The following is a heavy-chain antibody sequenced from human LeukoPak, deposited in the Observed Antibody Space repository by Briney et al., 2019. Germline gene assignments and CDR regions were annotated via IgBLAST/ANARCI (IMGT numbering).Heavy chain of an antibody. CDR1: GGAISSHY. CDR2: ISYSGMT. J-gene: IGHJ6*03. D-gene: IGHD6-19*01. Sequence: SETLSLTCSVSGGAISSHYWTWMRQPPGKGLEWIGYISYSGMTNYNPSLKSRVSISVDTSMNQLSLKVNSVTTADTAVYYCARLAVAGDYDHFYFYMDVWGKGTTVTVSS. CDR3: ARLAVAGDYDHFYFYMDV. V-gene: IGHV4-59*11.